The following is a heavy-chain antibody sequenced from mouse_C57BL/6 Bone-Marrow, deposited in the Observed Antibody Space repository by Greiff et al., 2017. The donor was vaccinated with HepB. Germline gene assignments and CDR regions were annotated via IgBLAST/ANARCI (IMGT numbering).Heavy chain of an antibody. Sequence: VQVVESGAELVRPGASVTLSCKASGYTFTDYEMHWVKQTPVHGLEWIGAIDPETGGTAYNQKFKGKAILTADKSSSTAYMELRSLTSEDSAVYYCTPLLRYPYYFDYWGQGTTLTVSS. D-gene: IGHD1-1*01. CDR1: GYTFTDYE. CDR3: TPLLRYPYYFDY. V-gene: IGHV1-15*01. CDR2: IDPETGGT. J-gene: IGHJ2*01.